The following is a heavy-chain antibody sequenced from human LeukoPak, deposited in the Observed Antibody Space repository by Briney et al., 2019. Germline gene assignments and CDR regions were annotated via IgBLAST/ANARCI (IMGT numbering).Heavy chain of an antibody. CDR3: ARDPYDFNDAFDI. CDR1: GGTFSIYH. V-gene: IGHV1-69*13. CDR2: IIPIFGTA. Sequence: SVKVSCKASGGTFSIYHINWVRQAPGQGLEWMGGIIPIFGTAKYAQKFQDRVTITADESRSEAYMELSSLRSEGTAVYYCARDPYDFNDAFDIWGQGTMVTVSS. D-gene: IGHD2-21*01. J-gene: IGHJ3*02.